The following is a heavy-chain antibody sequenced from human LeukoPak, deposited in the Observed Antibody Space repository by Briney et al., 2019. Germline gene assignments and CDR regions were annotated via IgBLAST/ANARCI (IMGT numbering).Heavy chain of an antibody. CDR3: ARVPSYYYYYGMDV. CDR1: GFTFSSYS. Sequence: GGSLRLSCAASGFTFSSYSMNWVRQAPGKGLEWVSSISSSSSYIYYADSVKGRFTISRDNAKNSLYLQMNSLRAEDTAVYYCARVPSYYYYYGMDVWGQGTTVTVSS. V-gene: IGHV3-21*01. CDR2: ISSSSSYI. J-gene: IGHJ6*02.